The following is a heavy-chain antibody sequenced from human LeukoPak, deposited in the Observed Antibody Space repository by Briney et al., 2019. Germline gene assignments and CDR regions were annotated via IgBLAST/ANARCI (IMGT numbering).Heavy chain of an antibody. CDR1: GGSFSGYY. Sequence: PSETLSLTRAVYGGSFSGYYWSWIRQPPGKGLEWIGEINHSGSTNYNPSLKSRVTISVDTSKNQFSLKLSSVTAADTAVYYCARGSRSSSTSCYIDYWGQGTLVTVSS. V-gene: IGHV4-34*01. J-gene: IGHJ4*02. D-gene: IGHD2-2*02. CDR3: ARGSRSSSTSCYIDY. CDR2: INHSGST.